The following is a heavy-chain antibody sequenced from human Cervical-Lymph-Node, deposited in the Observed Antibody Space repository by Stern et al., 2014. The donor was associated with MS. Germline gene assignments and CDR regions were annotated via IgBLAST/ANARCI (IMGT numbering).Heavy chain of an antibody. CDR3: VRGGFSYGYGLDA. Sequence: DQLVESGSQVRKPGASVKVSCQALGYTFINYDIFWVRQATGQGLAWMGWMNPNNANTGHAQKFQGRVTMTRNTSISTAYMELSGLRSDDTAVYYCVRGGFSYGYGLDAWGQGTAVIVSS. J-gene: IGHJ6*02. D-gene: IGHD5-18*01. V-gene: IGHV1-8*01. CDR2: MNPNNANT. CDR1: GYTFINYD.